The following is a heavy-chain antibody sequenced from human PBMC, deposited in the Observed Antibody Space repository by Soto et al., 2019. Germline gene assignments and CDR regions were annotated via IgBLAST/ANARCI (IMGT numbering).Heavy chain of an antibody. CDR1: GYTLTELS. CDR3: ARRSVNAAFDV. Sequence: ASVKVSCKVSGYTLTELSMHWVRQAPGKGLEWMGGFDPGDGETIYAQKFQGRVTITEDTSTGTAYMELSSLRSEDTAVYYCARRSVNAAFDVWGQGTMVTVSS. J-gene: IGHJ3*01. V-gene: IGHV1-24*01. CDR2: FDPGDGET.